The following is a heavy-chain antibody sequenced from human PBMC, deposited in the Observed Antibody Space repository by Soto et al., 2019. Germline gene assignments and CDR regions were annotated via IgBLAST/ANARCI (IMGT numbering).Heavy chain of an antibody. CDR2: ISAYNGNT. CDR1: GYTFTSYG. V-gene: IGHV1-18*01. CDR3: ARGPYDDFWSGYYIRYFQH. J-gene: IGHJ1*01. Sequence: ASVKVSCKASGYTFTSYGISWVRQAPGQGLEWMGWISAYNGNTNYAQKLQGRVTMTRDTSTSTVYMELSSLRSEDTAVYYCARGPYDDFWSGYYIRYFQHWGQGTLVTVSS. D-gene: IGHD3-3*01.